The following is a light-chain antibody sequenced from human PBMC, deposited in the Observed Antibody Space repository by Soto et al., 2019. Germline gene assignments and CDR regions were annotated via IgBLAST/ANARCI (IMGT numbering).Light chain of an antibody. J-gene: IGLJ1*01. Sequence: QSALTQPASVSGSPGQSITISCTGTSSDVGGYNYVSWYQQHPGKAPKLLIYEVTYRPSGVSNRFSGSKSGKTASLTISGLQAEDEADYFCGSYTSSNTLVFGTGTKLTVL. CDR2: EVT. CDR3: GSYTSSNTLV. V-gene: IGLV2-14*03. CDR1: SSDVGGYNY.